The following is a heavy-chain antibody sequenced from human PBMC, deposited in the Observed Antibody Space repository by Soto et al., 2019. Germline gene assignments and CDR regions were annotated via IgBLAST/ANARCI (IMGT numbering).Heavy chain of an antibody. J-gene: IGHJ4*02. V-gene: IGHV3-23*01. D-gene: IGHD1-1*01. CDR3: ARWNGFGDY. CDR1: GFSVSTYG. Sequence: GGSLRLSCAASGFSVSTYGVTWVRQAPGKGLGWVSGVSGGDGGTHYADSVKGRFTISRDNSKNTVYLLMNSLRADDTAVYYCARWNGFGDYWGQGTLVTVSS. CDR2: VSGGDGGT.